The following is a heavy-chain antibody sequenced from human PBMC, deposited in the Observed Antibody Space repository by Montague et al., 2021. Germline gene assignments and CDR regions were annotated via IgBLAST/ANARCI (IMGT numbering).Heavy chain of an antibody. J-gene: IGHJ4*02. CDR3: ARASPRTHYFVY. Sequence: SLRLSCAASGFTFSSYGMSWVRQTPGQGLEWISTMNAGSSNTYYADSVKGRFTISGDNSRNTLYLQMNSLRAEDTAVYYCARASPRTHYFVYWGQGALVTVSS. D-gene: IGHD2-15*01. CDR2: MNAGSSNT. CDR1: GFTFSSYG. V-gene: IGHV3-23*01.